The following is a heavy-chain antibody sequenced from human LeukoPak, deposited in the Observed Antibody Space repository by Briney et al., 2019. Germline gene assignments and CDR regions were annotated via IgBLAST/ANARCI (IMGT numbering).Heavy chain of an antibody. V-gene: IGHV1-69*13. CDR1: GYTLTELS. J-gene: IGHJ4*02. CDR3: ARDRPRSRTELVGHFDY. CDR2: VIPIFGTA. D-gene: IGHD6-6*01. Sequence: ASVKVSCKVSGYTLTELSMHWVRQAPGQGLEWMGGVIPIFGTANYAQKFQGRVTITADESTSTAYMELSSLRSEDTAVYYCARDRPRSRTELVGHFDYWGQGTLVTVSS.